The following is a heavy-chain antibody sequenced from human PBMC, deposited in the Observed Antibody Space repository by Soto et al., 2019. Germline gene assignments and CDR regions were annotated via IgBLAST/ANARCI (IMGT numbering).Heavy chain of an antibody. D-gene: IGHD6-19*01. V-gene: IGHV4-30-2*01. Sequence: SETLSLTCAVSGGSISSGGYSWSWIRQPPGKGLEWIGYIYHSGSTYYNPSLRSRVTISVDTSKSHFSLRLTSVTAADTGTYFCARREAVAGSNFDSWGQGILVNVSS. CDR3: ARREAVAGSNFDS. CDR1: GGSISSGGYS. J-gene: IGHJ4*02. CDR2: IYHSGST.